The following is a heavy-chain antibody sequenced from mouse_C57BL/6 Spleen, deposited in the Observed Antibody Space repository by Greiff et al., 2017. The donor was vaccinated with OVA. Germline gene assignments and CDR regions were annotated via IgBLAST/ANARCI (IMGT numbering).Heavy chain of an antibody. CDR1: GYTFTSHW. J-gene: IGHJ2*01. CDR2: IYPSDSET. V-gene: IGHV1-61*01. CDR3: AMPPFDY. Sequence: QVQLQQPGAELVRPGSSVKLSCKASGYTFTSHWMDWVKQRPGQGLEWIGNIYPSDSETYYNQKFKDKATLTVDKSYSTAYMQLSRLTSEVSAVYYCAMPPFDYWGQGTTLTVSS.